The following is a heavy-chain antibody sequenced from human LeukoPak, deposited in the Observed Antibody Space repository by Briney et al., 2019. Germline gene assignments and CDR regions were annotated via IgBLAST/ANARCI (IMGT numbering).Heavy chain of an antibody. D-gene: IGHD5-12*01. CDR3: AREIGGFRAFDY. J-gene: IGHJ4*02. CDR1: GGSISSSSYY. V-gene: IGHV4-39*07. CDR2: IYYSGST. Sequence: SETLSLTCTVSGGSISSSSYYWGWIRQPPGKGLEWIGSIYYSGSTYYNPSLKSRVTISVDTSKNQFSLKLSSVTAADTAVYYCAREIGGFRAFDYWGQGTLVTVSS.